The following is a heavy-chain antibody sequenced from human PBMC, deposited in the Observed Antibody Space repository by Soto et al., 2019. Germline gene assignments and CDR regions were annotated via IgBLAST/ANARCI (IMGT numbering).Heavy chain of an antibody. CDR1: GFTFSSYS. J-gene: IGHJ6*03. CDR3: ARFGVSSGWFKAGYYYYYMDV. V-gene: IGHV3-21*01. D-gene: IGHD6-19*01. Sequence: GGSLRLSCAASGFTFSSYSMNWVRQAPGKGLEWVSSISSSSSYIYYADSVKGRFTISRDNAKNSLYLQMNSLRAEDTAVYYCARFGVSSGWFKAGYYYYYMDVWGKGTTVTVSS. CDR2: ISSSSSYI.